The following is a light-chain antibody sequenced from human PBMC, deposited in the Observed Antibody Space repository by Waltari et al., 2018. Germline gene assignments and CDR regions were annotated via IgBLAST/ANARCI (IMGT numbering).Light chain of an antibody. CDR1: QSINTW. CDR2: RAS. Sequence: DLQMTQSPSTLSASVGDRVIITCRASQSINTWLAWYQQKPGKAPRVLIYRASSLETGVPSRFSGSGSGTEFTLTISGLQPDDFATYYCQQYNSYSTFGQGTRVEIK. J-gene: IGKJ1*01. V-gene: IGKV1-5*03. CDR3: QQYNSYST.